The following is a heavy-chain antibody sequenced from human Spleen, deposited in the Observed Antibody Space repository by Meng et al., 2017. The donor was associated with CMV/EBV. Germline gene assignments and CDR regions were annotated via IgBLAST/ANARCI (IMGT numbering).Heavy chain of an antibody. Sequence: GGSLRLSCAASGFTFSTAWMTWIRQAPGKGLEWVGRVKSKAEGGTREYAAPVKGRFTISRDDSKNRVYLQMNGLKTDDTAVYYCNAGDDWGQGTLVTVSS. CDR3: NAGDD. CDR1: GFTFSTAW. CDR2: VKSKAEGGTR. V-gene: IGHV3-15*01. J-gene: IGHJ4*02.